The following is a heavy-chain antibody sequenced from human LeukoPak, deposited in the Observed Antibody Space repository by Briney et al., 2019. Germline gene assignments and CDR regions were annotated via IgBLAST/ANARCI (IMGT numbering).Heavy chain of an antibody. J-gene: IGHJ5*02. CDR1: GFSLRSSE. CDR2: INSADNVE. D-gene: IGHD2-8*01. V-gene: IGHV3-48*03. Sequence: GGSLRLSCAASGFSLRSSEMNWVRQAPGKGPGWVAHINSADNVEYYTDSVRGRFTMSRDNAKDLLYLQMNSLRDEDTAVYYCARDTVNGPFVISLDLWGQGVLVTVSS. CDR3: ARDTVNGPFVISLDL.